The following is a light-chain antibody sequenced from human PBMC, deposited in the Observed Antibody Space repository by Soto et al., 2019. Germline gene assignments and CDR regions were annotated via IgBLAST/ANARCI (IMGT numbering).Light chain of an antibody. CDR1: QSVTSNS. V-gene: IGKV3-20*01. CDR3: HQYGRPPQT. Sequence: EIVLTQSPGTLYLSPGERATLSCRASQSVTSNSLAWYQQKPGQAPRLLIYAASSRATGIPDRFSGSGSGTDFTLSISRLEPEDFAIYYCHQYGRPPQTFGQGIRVEVK. CDR2: AAS. J-gene: IGKJ1*01.